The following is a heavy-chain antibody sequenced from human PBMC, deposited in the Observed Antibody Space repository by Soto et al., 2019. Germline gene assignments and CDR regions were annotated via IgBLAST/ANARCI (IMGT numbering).Heavy chain of an antibody. J-gene: IGHJ4*02. Sequence: ASVKVSCKASGYTFTYNFMHWVRQAPGQGLEWMGIINPSGGTTRAAQKFQGRVTMTRDTSTSTVYMELSSLRSEDTAVYYCARGPHIAVDHYTKYYFDYWGQGTLVTVSS. D-gene: IGHD2-15*01. CDR1: GYTFTYNF. CDR2: INPSGGTT. CDR3: ARGPHIAVDHYTKYYFDY. V-gene: IGHV1-46*01.